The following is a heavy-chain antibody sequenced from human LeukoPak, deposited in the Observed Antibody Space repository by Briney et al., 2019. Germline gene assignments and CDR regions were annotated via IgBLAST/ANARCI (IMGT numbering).Heavy chain of an antibody. CDR1: GFAFSSYS. CDR3: ARGERSDY. Sequence: GGSLRLSCAASGFAFSSYSMNWLRQAPGKGLEWVSFISSDSNIIHYADSVKGRFTISRDSAKNSLYLQMNSLRAEDTAVYYCARGERSDYWGQGTLVTVSS. J-gene: IGHJ4*02. D-gene: IGHD5-24*01. CDR2: ISSDSNII. V-gene: IGHV3-48*04.